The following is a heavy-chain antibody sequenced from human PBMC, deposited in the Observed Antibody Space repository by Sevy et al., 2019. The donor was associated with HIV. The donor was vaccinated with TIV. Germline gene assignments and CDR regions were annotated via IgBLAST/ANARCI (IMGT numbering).Heavy chain of an antibody. V-gene: IGHV3-23*01. CDR3: ASNLDYDYIWGSYRKEKLDY. J-gene: IGHJ4*02. D-gene: IGHD3-16*02. Sequence: GGSLRLSCAASGFTFSSYAMSWVRQAPGKGLEWVSAISGSGGSTYYADSVKGRFIISRDNSKNTLYLQMNSLRAEDTAVYYCASNLDYDYIWGSYRKEKLDYWGQGTLVTVSS. CDR2: ISGSGGST. CDR1: GFTFSSYA.